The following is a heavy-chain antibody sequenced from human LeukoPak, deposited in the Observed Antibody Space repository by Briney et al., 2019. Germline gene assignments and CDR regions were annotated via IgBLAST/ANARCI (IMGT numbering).Heavy chain of an antibody. CDR1: GCSINSYY. V-gene: IGHV4-4*07. D-gene: IGHD1-7*01. CDR2: IYTSGST. J-gene: IGHJ6*03. CDR3: ARGHMELRNYYYYYMDV. Sequence: KPSETLSLTCTVSGCSINSYYWSWIRQPAGKGLEWIWRIYTSGSTNYNPSPKSRVTISVDKSKNQFSLKLSSVTAADTAVYYCARGHMELRNYYYYYMDVWGKGTTVTVSS.